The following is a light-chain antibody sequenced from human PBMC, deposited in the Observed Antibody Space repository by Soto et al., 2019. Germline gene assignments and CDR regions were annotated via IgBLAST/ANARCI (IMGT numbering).Light chain of an antibody. Sequence: QSVLTQPPSVSGTPGQRVTISCSGGISNIGNNYVHWFQQLPGTAPKVLSNRNNQRPSGVPDRFSGSKSGTSASLAISGLRSEDEAEYYCAAWDDTVRSYVFVTGTKVTVL. CDR1: ISNIGNNY. J-gene: IGLJ1*01. CDR3: AAWDDTVRSYV. V-gene: IGLV1-47*01. CDR2: RNN.